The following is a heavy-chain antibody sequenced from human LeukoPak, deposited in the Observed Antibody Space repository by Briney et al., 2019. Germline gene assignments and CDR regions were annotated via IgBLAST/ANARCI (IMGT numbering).Heavy chain of an antibody. CDR1: GGSISSYY. V-gene: IGHV4-59*01. CDR2: IYYSGST. Sequence: SETLSLTCTVSGGSISSYYWSWIRQPPGKGLEWIGYIYYSGSTNYNPSLKSRVTISVDTSKNQFSLKLSSVTAEDTAVYYCARSRREGLLTYYYYYMDVWGKRTTVTVSS. CDR3: ARSRREGLLTYYYYYMDV. D-gene: IGHD1-26*01. J-gene: IGHJ6*03.